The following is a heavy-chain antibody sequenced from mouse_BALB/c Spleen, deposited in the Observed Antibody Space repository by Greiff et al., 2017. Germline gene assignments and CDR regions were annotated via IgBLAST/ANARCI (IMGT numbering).Heavy chain of an antibody. Sequence: EVMLVESGGGLVQPGGSLKLSCAASGFTFSSYGMSWVRQTPDKRLELVATINSNGGSTYYPDSVKGRFTISRDNAKNTLYLQLSSLKSKDTAMYYCARARNYPAWFAYWGQGTLVTVSA. J-gene: IGHJ3*01. CDR3: ARARNYPAWFAY. V-gene: IGHV5-6-3*01. D-gene: IGHD2-1*01. CDR1: GFTFSSYG. CDR2: INSNGGST.